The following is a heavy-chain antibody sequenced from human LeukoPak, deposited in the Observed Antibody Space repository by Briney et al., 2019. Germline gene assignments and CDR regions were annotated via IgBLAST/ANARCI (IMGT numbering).Heavy chain of an antibody. CDR3: AREMRICTSISCPSYYFDY. CDR1: GGSISSGDYY. J-gene: IGHJ4*02. Sequence: SDPLSLTCTASGGSISSGDYYWSWIRQPPGKGLDWYGYIYYSGITCYNPALKSRVTISVDTSKTQFSLKLSSVTAADTAVYYCAREMRICTSISCPSYYFDYWGQGTLVTVSS. D-gene: IGHD2-2*01. CDR2: IYYSGIT. V-gene: IGHV4-30-4*02.